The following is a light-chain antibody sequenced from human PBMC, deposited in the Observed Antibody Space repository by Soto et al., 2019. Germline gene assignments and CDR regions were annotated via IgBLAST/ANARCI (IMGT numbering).Light chain of an antibody. CDR1: QSISSY. Sequence: DIQMTQSPSSLSASVGDRVTITCRASQSISSYLNWSQQKPGKAPTLLIYAASSLQSGVPSRFSGSGSGTDFTLTISSLQPEDFATYYCQQSYSTPWTFGQGTQLEIK. CDR2: AAS. V-gene: IGKV1-39*01. CDR3: QQSYSTPWT. J-gene: IGKJ1*01.